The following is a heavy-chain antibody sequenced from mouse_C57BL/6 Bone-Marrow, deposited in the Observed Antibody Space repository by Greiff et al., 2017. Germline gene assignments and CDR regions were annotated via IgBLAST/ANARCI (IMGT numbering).Heavy chain of an antibody. CDR3: ARDCDYGGDCLDY. V-gene: IGHV1-47*01. J-gene: IGHJ2*01. D-gene: IGHD2-4*01. CDR2: FHPYNDDT. Sequence: QVHVKPSGAELVKPGASVKMSCKASGYTFTTYPIEWMKQNHGTSLEWIGNFHPYNDDTKYNEKFKGKATLTVEKSSSTVYLKLSRLTSDDSAVYDCARDCDYGGDCLDYGGQGTTLTVSS. CDR1: GYTFTTYP.